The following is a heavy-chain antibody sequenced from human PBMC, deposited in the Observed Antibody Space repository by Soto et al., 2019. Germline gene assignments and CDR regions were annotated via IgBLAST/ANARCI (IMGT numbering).Heavy chain of an antibody. CDR3: ACSAGYNYYYYGVVV. D-gene: IGHD5-12*01. V-gene: IGHV4-31*03. CDR2: IYYSGST. J-gene: IGHJ6*02. CDR1: GGSISSGGYY. Sequence: SETLSLTCTVSGGSISSGGYYWSWIRQHPGKGLEWIGYIYYSGSTYYNPSLKSRVTISVDTSKNQFSLKLSSVTAADTAVYYCACSAGYNYYYYGVVVWGQGTTVTVSS.